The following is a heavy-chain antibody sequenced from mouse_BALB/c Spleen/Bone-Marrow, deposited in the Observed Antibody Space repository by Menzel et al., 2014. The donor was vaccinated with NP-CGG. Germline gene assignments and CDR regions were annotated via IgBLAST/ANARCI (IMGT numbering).Heavy chain of an antibody. CDR1: GFNIKDYY. CDR2: IDPENGNT. Sequence: VHLQQPGAELVRPGALVKLSCKASGFNIKDYYMHWVKRRPEQGLEWIGWIDPENGNTIYDPKFQGKASITADTSSNTAYLQLSSLTSEDTAVYYCAMITTYWGQGTTLTVSS. D-gene: IGHD2-4*01. J-gene: IGHJ2*01. CDR3: AMITTY. V-gene: IGHV14-1*02.